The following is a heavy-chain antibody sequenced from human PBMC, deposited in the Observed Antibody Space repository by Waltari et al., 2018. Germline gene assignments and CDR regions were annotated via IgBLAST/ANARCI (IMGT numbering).Heavy chain of an antibody. J-gene: IGHJ1*01. CDR1: GYTIYELS. V-gene: IGHV1-24*01. Sequence: QVQVVQSGAEVKKPGASVKVSCKVPGYTIYELSIPWLRQAPGKGLEWMGGFDPEQRETVYAQNFQGRVTITEDTTTDTAYMHLSSLRSDDTAVYYCVTGRIMKNVGGVLVIEHDLRAGYFQFWGQGTLVVVSS. CDR2: FDPEQRET. D-gene: IGHD3-16*02. CDR3: VTGRIMKNVGGVLVIEHDLRAGYFQF.